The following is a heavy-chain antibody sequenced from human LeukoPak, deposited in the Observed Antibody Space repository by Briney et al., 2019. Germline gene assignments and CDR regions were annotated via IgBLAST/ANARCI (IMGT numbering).Heavy chain of an antibody. CDR2: ISGSGRST. CDR1: GFTFSSYA. V-gene: IGHV3-23*01. CDR3: AKPPDDRSGWYGEYTQH. J-gene: IGHJ1*01. Sequence: GGSLRLSRAPSGFTFSSYAISSVRQPPRKGREWVSAISGSGRSTSYADAVKGRFTISRDNSKNTLYLQMNSLTAEETAVYYCAKPPDDRSGWYGEYTQHWGEGTLVTVSS. D-gene: IGHD6-19*01.